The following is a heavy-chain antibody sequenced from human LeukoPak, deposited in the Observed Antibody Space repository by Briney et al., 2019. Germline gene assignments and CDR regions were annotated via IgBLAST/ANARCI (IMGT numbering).Heavy chain of an antibody. J-gene: IGHJ4*02. V-gene: IGHV4-39*01. CDR1: GGSISSSNYY. D-gene: IGHD5-18*01. Sequence: SETLSLTCTVSGGSISSSNYYWGWIRQPPGKGLEWIGSLYYGGNTHYNPSLKSRVTISVETSKNQFSLRLTSVTAADTAVYYCATIQLWFAGTPNWGQGTLVIVSS. CDR3: ATIQLWFAGTPN. CDR2: LYYGGNT.